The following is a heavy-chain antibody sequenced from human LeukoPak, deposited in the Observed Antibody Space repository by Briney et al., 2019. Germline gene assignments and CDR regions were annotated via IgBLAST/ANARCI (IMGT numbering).Heavy chain of an antibody. J-gene: IGHJ4*02. CDR3: ARAHYDNSGYYTFLFDY. CDR2: IHYSGST. D-gene: IGHD3-22*01. CDR1: GGSISSYY. V-gene: IGHV4-59*01. Sequence: PSETLSLTCTVSGGSISSYYWSWIRQPPGKGREWIGYIHYSGSTNNNPSLKSRVTISVDTSKNQFSLKLSSVTAADTAVYYCARAHYDNSGYYTFLFDYWGQGTLVTVSS.